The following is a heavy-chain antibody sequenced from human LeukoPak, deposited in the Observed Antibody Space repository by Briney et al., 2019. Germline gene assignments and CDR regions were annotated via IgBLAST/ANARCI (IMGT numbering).Heavy chain of an antibody. CDR2: IYHSGSS. CDR1: GVSITSGNW. V-gene: IGHV4-4*02. J-gene: IGHJ4*02. Sequence: SETLSLTCGVSGVSITSGNWWSWVRQPPGKGLEWIGEIYHSGSSNYNPSLKSRVTISVDKSKNQFSLKLNSVTAADTAVYYCWHSGYESGLDCWGQGTLVTVSS. CDR3: WHSGYESGLDC. D-gene: IGHD5-12*01.